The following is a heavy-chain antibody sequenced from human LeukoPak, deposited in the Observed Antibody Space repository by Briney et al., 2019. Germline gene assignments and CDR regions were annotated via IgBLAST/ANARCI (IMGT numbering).Heavy chain of an antibody. D-gene: IGHD5-18*01. CDR1: GGSISSSTYY. J-gene: IGHJ4*02. Sequence: PSETLSLTCTVSGGSISSSTYYWGWIRQPPGKGLEWIGSVSYTGNTYYNPSLKSRVTISVDTSKNQFSLKLTSVTAADTAVYYCARGRYTYGNAFDYRGQGTLVTVSS. CDR2: VSYTGNT. CDR3: ARGRYTYGNAFDY. V-gene: IGHV4-39*07.